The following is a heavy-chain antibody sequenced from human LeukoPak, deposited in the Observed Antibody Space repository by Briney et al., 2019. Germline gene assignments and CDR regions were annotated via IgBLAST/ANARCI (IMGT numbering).Heavy chain of an antibody. CDR3: ARQTSSSSRVDF. CDR2: IYPGDSDT. CDR1: GYIFSNYL. Sequence: GEALKISCKGSGYIFSNYLIGGVRQMPRKSLEWMGTIYPGDSDTTYSPSLQGQVTISADKSISTAYLQWNSLKASDTAMYFCARQTSSSSRVDFWGQGTLVTVSS. D-gene: IGHD6-6*01. J-gene: IGHJ4*02. V-gene: IGHV5-51*01.